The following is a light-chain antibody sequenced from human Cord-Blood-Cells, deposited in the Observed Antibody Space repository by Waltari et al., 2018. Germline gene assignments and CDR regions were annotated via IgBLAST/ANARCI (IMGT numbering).Light chain of an antibody. Sequence: EIVLTQSPATLSLSPGERATLSCRASQSVSSYLAWYQQKPGQAPRLLIYDASNRATGIPARFRCSGSETDFTLTISSLEPEDFAVYYCQQRSNWRTFGQGTKVEIK. CDR2: DAS. V-gene: IGKV3-11*01. CDR1: QSVSSY. CDR3: QQRSNWRT. J-gene: IGKJ1*01.